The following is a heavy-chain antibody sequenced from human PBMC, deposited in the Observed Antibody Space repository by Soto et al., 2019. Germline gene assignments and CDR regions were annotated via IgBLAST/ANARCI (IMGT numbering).Heavy chain of an antibody. Sequence: QVQLQESGPGLVTPSETLSLTCTVSGGSISSNYWSWIRQPPGKGLGWIGYIYYSGSTNYNPSLKSRVTISVDTSKNQFSLKLSSVTAADTAVYYCARGGVVVVAATNNIWFDPWGQGTLVTVSS. J-gene: IGHJ5*02. CDR1: GGSISSNY. CDR3: ARGGVVVVAATNNIWFDP. D-gene: IGHD2-15*01. V-gene: IGHV4-59*01. CDR2: IYYSGST.